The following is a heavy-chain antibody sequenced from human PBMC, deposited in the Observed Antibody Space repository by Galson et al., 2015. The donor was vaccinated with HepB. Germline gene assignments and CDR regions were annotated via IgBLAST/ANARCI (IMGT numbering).Heavy chain of an antibody. D-gene: IGHD3-16*02. J-gene: IGHJ4*02. CDR3: AKAAGGSHRSYYFDY. Sequence: LRLSCAASGFTFSCCAMTWVRQPPGKGLEWISLIHNDGETTQHADSVKGRFSISRDNSKNEVSLQMNSLRAEDTAVYFCAKAAGGSHRSYYFDYWGQGTTVTVSS. V-gene: IGHV3-23*01. CDR1: GFTFSCCA. CDR2: IHNDGETT.